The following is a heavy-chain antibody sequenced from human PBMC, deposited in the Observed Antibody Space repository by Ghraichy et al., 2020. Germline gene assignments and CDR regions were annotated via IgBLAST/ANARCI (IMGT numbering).Heavy chain of an antibody. D-gene: IGHD2-2*01. Sequence: ASVKVSCKASGYTFTSYYMHWVRQAPGQGLEWMGIINPSGGSTSYAQKFQGRVTMTRDTSTSTVYMELSSLRSEDTAVYYCARGDIVVVPAAMDGGYMDVWGKGTTVTVSS. CDR1: GYTFTSYY. CDR2: INPSGGST. V-gene: IGHV1-46*01. J-gene: IGHJ6*03. CDR3: ARGDIVVVPAAMDGGYMDV.